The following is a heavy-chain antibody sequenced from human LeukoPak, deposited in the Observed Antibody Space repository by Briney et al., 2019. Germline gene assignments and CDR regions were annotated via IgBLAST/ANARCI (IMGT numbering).Heavy chain of an antibody. CDR2: IKSKTDGGTA. D-gene: IGHD5-12*01. CDR1: GFTFSNAW. J-gene: IGHJ4*02. V-gene: IGHV3-15*01. Sequence: GGSLRLSCAASGFTFSNAWMSWVRQAPGKRLEWVGRIKSKTDGGTADYAAPVKGRFTISRDDSKNTLYLQMNSLKTEDTAVYYCTTEYYSGYDLGGYWGQGTLVTVSS. CDR3: TTEYYSGYDLGGY.